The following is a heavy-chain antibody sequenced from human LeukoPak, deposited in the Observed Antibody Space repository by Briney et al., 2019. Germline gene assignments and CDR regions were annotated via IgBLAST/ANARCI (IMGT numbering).Heavy chain of an antibody. J-gene: IGHJ4*02. V-gene: IGHV3-30-3*01. Sequence: PGGSLRLSCAASGFTFNTYAMNWVRQAPGKGLEWVAVISNDGSNKYYADSVKGRFTISRDNSKNTLYLQMNSLRAEDTAVYYCAREGAGYYNLYYFAYWGQGTLVTVSS. CDR3: AREGAGYYNLYYFAY. CDR1: GFTFNTYA. D-gene: IGHD3-9*01. CDR2: ISNDGSNK.